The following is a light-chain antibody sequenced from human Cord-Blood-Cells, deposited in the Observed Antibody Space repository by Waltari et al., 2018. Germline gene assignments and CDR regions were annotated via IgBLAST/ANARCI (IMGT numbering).Light chain of an antibody. J-gene: IGKJ2*01. CDR1: QGISSF. CDR3: QQLNSYHMYT. Sequence: IQLTQSPSSLSASVGDRVTITCRASQGISSFLAWYQQKPGKAPKLLIYAASTLQSGVPSRFSGSGSGTDFTLTISSLQPEDFATYYCQQLNSYHMYTFGQGTKLEIK. CDR2: AAS. V-gene: IGKV1-9*01.